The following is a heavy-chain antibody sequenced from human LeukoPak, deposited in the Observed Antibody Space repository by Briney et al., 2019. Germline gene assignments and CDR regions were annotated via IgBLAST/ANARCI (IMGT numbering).Heavy chain of an antibody. D-gene: IGHD3-22*01. J-gene: IGHJ4*02. CDR1: GFTFSDAW. CDR3: AKVYYSNGYYYY. Sequence: GGSLRLSCTASGFTFSDAWMSWVRQAPGKGLEWVSGISLNGGSTYYADSVKGRFTISRDNSRGTLYLQMNTLRAEDTAVYYCAKVYYSNGYYYYWGQGTLVTVSS. CDR2: ISLNGGST. V-gene: IGHV3-23*01.